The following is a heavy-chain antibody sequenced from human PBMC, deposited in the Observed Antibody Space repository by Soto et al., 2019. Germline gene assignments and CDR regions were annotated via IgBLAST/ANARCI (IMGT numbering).Heavy chain of an antibody. CDR3: AKDVGRPTVTTDCAFDI. J-gene: IGHJ3*02. Sequence: RRLSCAASGFTFSSYAMNWVRQAPGKGLEWVSAISDSAYSTYYADSVKGRFTISRDNSKNTLYLQMNSLRAEDTAVYYCAKDVGRPTVTTDCAFDIWGQGTMVTVSS. CDR2: ISDSAYST. D-gene: IGHD4-17*01. V-gene: IGHV3-23*01. CDR1: GFTFSSYA.